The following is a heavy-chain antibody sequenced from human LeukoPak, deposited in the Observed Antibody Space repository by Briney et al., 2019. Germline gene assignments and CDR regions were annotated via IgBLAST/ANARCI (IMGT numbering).Heavy chain of an antibody. CDR2: ISAYNGNT. J-gene: IGHJ4*02. V-gene: IGHV1-18*01. CDR3: ARVAYQLLYDYFVY. D-gene: IGHD2-2*02. Sequence: ASVKVSCKASGYTFTSSSIIWGREAPGQGLEWMGWISAYNGNTNYAQKLQGRVPMTTDTSTRTANMELRSLRSDGTAVYYCARVAYQLLYDYFVYWGQGTLVTVSS. CDR1: GYTFTSSS.